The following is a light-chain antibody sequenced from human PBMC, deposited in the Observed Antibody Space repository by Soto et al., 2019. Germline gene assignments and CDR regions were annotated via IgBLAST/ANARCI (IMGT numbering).Light chain of an antibody. J-gene: IGKJ1*01. CDR2: KAS. Sequence: DIQMTQSPSTLSACVGDRVTITCRASQSISTWLAWYQQEPGKAPKLLIHKASSLQSGVPSRFSGSGSGTDFTLTISSLHPDDFATYYCQQYNSYSPTFGQGTKVDIK. CDR1: QSISTW. CDR3: QQYNSYSPT. V-gene: IGKV1-5*03.